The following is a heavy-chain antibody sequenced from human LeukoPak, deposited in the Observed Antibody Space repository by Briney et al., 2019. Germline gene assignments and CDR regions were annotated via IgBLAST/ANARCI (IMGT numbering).Heavy chain of an antibody. CDR1: GYTFSGYY. D-gene: IGHD5-24*01. CDR3: ARGRWLQSIFDY. CDR2: INPNSGGT. V-gene: IGHV1-2*02. Sequence: ASVKVSCKASGYTFSGYYMHWVRQAPGQGLEWMGWINPNSGGTNYAQKFQGRVTMTRDTSISTAYMELSRLRSDDTAVYYCARGRWLQSIFDYWGQGTLVTVSA. J-gene: IGHJ4*02.